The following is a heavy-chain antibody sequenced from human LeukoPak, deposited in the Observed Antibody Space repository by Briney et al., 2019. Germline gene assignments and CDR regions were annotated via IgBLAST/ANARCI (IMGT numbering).Heavy chain of an antibody. D-gene: IGHD1-7*01. V-gene: IGHV3-30*02. CDR1: GFTFSNHG. CDR2: IRYDGSKK. J-gene: IGHJ3*02. Sequence: GGSLRLSCAASGFTFSNHGMHWVRQAPGKGLEWVTFIRYDGSKKYYADSVKGRFTISGDNSKNTLFLQMNSLRAEDTAVYYCASDNWNYVHAFDIWGQGTMVTVSS. CDR3: ASDNWNYVHAFDI.